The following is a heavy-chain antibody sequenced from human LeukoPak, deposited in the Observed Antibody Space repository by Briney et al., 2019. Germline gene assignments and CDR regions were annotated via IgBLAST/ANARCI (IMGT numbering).Heavy chain of an antibody. CDR1: GGSISSSSYY. V-gene: IGHV4-39*01. Sequence: PSETLSLTCTVSGGSISSSSYYWGWIRQPPGKGLEWIGSIYYSGSTYYNPFLKSRLTTSVDTSKNEFQFSLKLSSMTAADTAVYYCARRSSMIRGWFDPWGQGTLVTVSS. CDR2: IYYSGST. D-gene: IGHD3-10*01. J-gene: IGHJ5*02. CDR3: ARRSSMIRGWFDP.